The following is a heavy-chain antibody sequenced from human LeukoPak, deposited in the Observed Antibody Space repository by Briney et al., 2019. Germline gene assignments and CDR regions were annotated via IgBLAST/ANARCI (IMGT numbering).Heavy chain of an antibody. CDR3: ARNYYGSGSYDTYSSYYGMDV. CDR2: IIPFFGTA. J-gene: IGHJ6*04. CDR1: GGTFSSYA. V-gene: IGHV1-69*13. Sequence: SSVKVSCKASGGTFSSYAISWVRQAPGQGLEWMGGIIPFFGTANYAQKFQGRVRITADESTSTAYMELSSLRSEDTAVYYCARNYYGSGSYDTYSSYYGMDVWGKGPTVTVSS. D-gene: IGHD3-10*01.